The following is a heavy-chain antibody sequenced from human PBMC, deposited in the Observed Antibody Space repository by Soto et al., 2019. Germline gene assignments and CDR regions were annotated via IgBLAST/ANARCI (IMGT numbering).Heavy chain of an antibody. Sequence: SETLSLTCTVSGGSISSYYWSWIRQPPWKGLEWIGCIYYSGSTNYNPSLKSRVTISVDTPKNQFSLKLSSVTAADTAVYFCARGGWSCDYWGQGIRVTVSS. V-gene: IGHV4-59*01. CDR1: GGSISSYY. CDR3: ARGGWSCDY. CDR2: IYYSGST. D-gene: IGHD6-19*01. J-gene: IGHJ4*02.